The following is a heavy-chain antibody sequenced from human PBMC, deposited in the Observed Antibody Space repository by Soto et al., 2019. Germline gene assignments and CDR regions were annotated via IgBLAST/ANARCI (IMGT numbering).Heavy chain of an antibody. CDR1: GDSVSSNSAA. D-gene: IGHD3-9*01. CDR3: ARAPYYDILTGYYGIGY. Sequence: PSQTLSLTCAISGDSVSSNSAAWNWIRQSPSRGLEWLGRTYYRSKWYNDYAVSVKSRITINPDTSKNQFSLQLNSVTPEDTAVYYCARAPYYDILTGYYGIGYWGQGTLVTVSS. CDR2: TYYRSKWYN. V-gene: IGHV6-1*01. J-gene: IGHJ4*02.